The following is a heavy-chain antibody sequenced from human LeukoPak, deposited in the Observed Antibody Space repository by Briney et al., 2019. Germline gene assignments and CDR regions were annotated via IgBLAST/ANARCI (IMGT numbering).Heavy chain of an antibody. V-gene: IGHV4-59*12. Sequence: SETLSLTCTVSGASMNDYYWSWIRQPPGKGLEWIGNVHYSFSSNFSPSLKSRVTISMDTSKNQFSLRLSSVTAADTAVYYCARSYNRVELLYYWGQGTLVTVSS. CDR2: VHYSFSS. D-gene: IGHD3-10*01. CDR3: ARSYNRVELLYY. CDR1: GASMNDYY. J-gene: IGHJ4*02.